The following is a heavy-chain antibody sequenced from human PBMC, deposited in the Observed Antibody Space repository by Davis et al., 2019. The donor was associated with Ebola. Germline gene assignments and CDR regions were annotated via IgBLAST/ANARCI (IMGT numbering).Heavy chain of an antibody. CDR2: INPSGGST. D-gene: IGHD2-2*01. CDR3: ARDKGYQLLSF. CDR1: GFTVSSNH. J-gene: IGHJ6*02. Sequence: GGSLRLSCTASGFTVSSNHMSWVRQAPGQGLEWMGIINPSGGSTSYAQKFQGRVTMTRDTSTSTVYMELSSLRSEDTAVYYCARDKGYQLLSFWGQGTTVTVSS. V-gene: IGHV1-46*01.